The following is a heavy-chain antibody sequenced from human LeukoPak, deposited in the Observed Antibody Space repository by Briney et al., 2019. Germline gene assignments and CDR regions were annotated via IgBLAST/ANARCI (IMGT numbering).Heavy chain of an antibody. V-gene: IGHV1-69*01. D-gene: IGHD3-10*01. CDR1: GGSFSSYA. Sequence: ASVKVSFKCSGGSFSSYAISWVRQAPGQGLEWMGGIIPIFGTGSYAQKFQGRVKIRADESTSTAYMELSRLRSEVTAVYSCARDNGYYGSGSYSFDSWGQGTLVTVSS. CDR3: ARDNGYYGSGSYSFDS. CDR2: IIPIFGTG. J-gene: IGHJ4*02.